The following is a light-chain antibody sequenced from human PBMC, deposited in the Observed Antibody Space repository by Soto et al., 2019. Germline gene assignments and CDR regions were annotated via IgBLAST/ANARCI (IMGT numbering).Light chain of an antibody. V-gene: IGLV1-40*01. J-gene: IGLJ1*01. Sequence: QSVLTQPPSVSGAPGQRVTISCTGSSSNIGANNDVHWYQQLPGTAPKLLIYDNTNRPSGVPGRFSGSKSGTSASLAITGLQAEDEADYYCQSYDTSLSGYVFGIGTKLTVL. CDR2: DNT. CDR3: QSYDTSLSGYV. CDR1: SSNIGANND.